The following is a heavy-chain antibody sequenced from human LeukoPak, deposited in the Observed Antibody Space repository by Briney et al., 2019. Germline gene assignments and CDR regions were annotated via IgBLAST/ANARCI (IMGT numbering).Heavy chain of an antibody. CDR2: INHSGST. V-gene: IGHV4-34*01. CDR3: ARGFLEWLTYNYYYYGMDV. CDR1: GFTVSSNY. J-gene: IGHJ6*02. D-gene: IGHD3-3*01. Sequence: GSLRLSCAASGFTVSSNYMSWVRQAPGKGLEWIGEINHSGSTNYNPSLKSRVTISVDTSKNQFSLKLSSVTAADTAVYYCARGFLEWLTYNYYYYGMDVWGQGTTVTVSS.